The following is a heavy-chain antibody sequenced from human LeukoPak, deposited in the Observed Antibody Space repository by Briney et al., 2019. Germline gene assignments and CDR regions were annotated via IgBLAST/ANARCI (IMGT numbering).Heavy chain of an antibody. CDR3: ARGRDYYDSSGRPAEYFQH. Sequence: GASVKVSCKASGYTFTSYAMHWVRQAPGQRLEWMGWINAGNGNTKYSQKFQGRVTITRDTSASTAYMELSSLRSEDTAVYYCARGRDYYDSSGRPAEYFQHWGQGTLVTVSS. CDR2: INAGNGNT. CDR1: GYTFTSYA. V-gene: IGHV1-3*01. D-gene: IGHD3-22*01. J-gene: IGHJ1*01.